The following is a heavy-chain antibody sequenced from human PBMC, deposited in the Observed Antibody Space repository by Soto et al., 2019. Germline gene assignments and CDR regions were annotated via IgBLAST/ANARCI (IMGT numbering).Heavy chain of an antibody. V-gene: IGHV4-39*01. CDR2: IFNTGRA. CDR1: GDSIGISTNY. CDR3: ARHVRMVGAPNWFDP. Sequence: SDTLSLTCTVSGDSIGISTNYWGGIRQPPGKGLEWIGSIFNTGRAFYTPSLRSRVTMSVDTSKNKFSLKLSSVTAADTAIYYCARHVRMVGAPNWFDPWGQGTLVT. J-gene: IGHJ5*02. D-gene: IGHD1-26*01.